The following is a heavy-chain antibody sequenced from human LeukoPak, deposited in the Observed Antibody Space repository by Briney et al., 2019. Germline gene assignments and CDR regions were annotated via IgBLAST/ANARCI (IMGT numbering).Heavy chain of an antibody. Sequence: QPGGSLRLSCAASGFTFSSYAMSWVRQAPGKGLEWVSAISGSGGSTYYADSVKGRFTISRDNAKNSLYLQMNSLRAEDTAVYYCARDLGAAGTWGSLDYWGQGTLVTVSS. J-gene: IGHJ4*02. CDR2: ISGSGGST. CDR1: GFTFSSYA. V-gene: IGHV3-23*01. CDR3: ARDLGAAGTWGSLDY. D-gene: IGHD6-13*01.